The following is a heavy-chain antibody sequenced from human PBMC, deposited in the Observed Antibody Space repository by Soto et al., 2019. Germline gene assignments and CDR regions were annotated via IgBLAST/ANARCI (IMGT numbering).Heavy chain of an antibody. J-gene: IGHJ4*02. CDR1: GDTLSSYY. V-gene: IGHV1-46*03. Sequence: VQLVQSGAEVKRPGASVKISCNASGDTLSSYYMHWARQAPRQGLEWEGIINPRSGKTNYPQKFPGRVPMTRDMSTTTVYMELSTLRSEDTAMYYCARGVGYSDSRGYPFDYWGQGTLVTVSS. D-gene: IGHD2-8*02. CDR2: INPRSGKT. CDR3: ARGVGYSDSRGYPFDY.